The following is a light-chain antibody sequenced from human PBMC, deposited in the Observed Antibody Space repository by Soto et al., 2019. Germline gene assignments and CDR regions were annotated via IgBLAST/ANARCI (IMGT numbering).Light chain of an antibody. J-gene: IGKJ1*01. Sequence: EIVLAQSPGTLSLSAGERATLSCRASQSVSSSYLAWYQQKPGQAPRLLIYGASSRATGIPDRFSGSGSGTDFTLTISRLEPEDFAVYYCHQYESSLWTFGRGTKVDIK. V-gene: IGKV3-20*01. CDR2: GAS. CDR1: QSVSSSY. CDR3: HQYESSLWT.